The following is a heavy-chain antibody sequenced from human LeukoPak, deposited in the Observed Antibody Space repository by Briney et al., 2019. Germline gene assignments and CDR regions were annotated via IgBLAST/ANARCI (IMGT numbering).Heavy chain of an antibody. J-gene: IGHJ4*02. CDR1: GGSISSGSYS. Sequence: SETLSLTCAVSGGSISSGSYSWSWIRQPPGKGLEWIGYIYYSGSTYYNPSLKSRVTISVDTSKNQFSLKLSSVTAADTAVYYCARVDRDILTGFDYWGQGTLVTVSS. V-gene: IGHV4-30-4*01. CDR2: IYYSGST. CDR3: ARVDRDILTGFDY. D-gene: IGHD3-9*01.